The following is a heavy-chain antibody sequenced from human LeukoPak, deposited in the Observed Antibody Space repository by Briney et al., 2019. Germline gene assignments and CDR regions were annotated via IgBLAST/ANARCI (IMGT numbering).Heavy chain of an antibody. V-gene: IGHV1-18*01. D-gene: IGHD4-17*01. J-gene: IGHJ4*02. CDR1: GYTFTSYG. CDR2: ISAYNGNT. CDR3: ARDRPADYGDIFHFDY. Sequence: ASVKVSCKASGYTFTSYGISRVRQAPGQGLEWMGWISAYNGNTNYAQKLQGRVTMTTDTSTSTAYMELRSLRSDDTAVYYCARDRPADYGDIFHFDYWGQGTLVTVSS.